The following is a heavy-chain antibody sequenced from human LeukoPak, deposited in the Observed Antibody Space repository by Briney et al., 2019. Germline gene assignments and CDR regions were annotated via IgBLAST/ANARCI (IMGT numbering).Heavy chain of an antibody. CDR2: IIPIFGTA. V-gene: IGHV1-69*13. J-gene: IGHJ4*02. CDR3: AREEAVAGREFYFDY. Sequence: GASVKVSCKASGGTFSSYAISWVRQAPGQGLEWMGGIIPIFGTANYAQKFQGRVTITADESTSTAYMELSSLRSEDTAVYYCAREEAVAGREFYFDYWGQGTLVTVSS. CDR1: GGTFSSYA. D-gene: IGHD6-19*01.